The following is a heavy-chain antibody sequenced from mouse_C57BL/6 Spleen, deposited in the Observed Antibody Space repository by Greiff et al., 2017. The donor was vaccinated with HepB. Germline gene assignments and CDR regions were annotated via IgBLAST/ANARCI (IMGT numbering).Heavy chain of an antibody. J-gene: IGHJ4*01. CDR2: IDPSDSYT. D-gene: IGHD1-1*01. CDR1: GYTFTSYW. V-gene: IGHV1-69*01. Sequence: QVQLQQSGAELVMPGASVKLSCKASGYTFTSYWMHWVKQRPGQGLEWIGEIDPSDSYTNYNQKFKGKSTLTVDKSSSTAYMQLSSLTSEDSAVYYCARFPSSSYAMDYWGQGTSVTVSS. CDR3: ARFPSSSYAMDY.